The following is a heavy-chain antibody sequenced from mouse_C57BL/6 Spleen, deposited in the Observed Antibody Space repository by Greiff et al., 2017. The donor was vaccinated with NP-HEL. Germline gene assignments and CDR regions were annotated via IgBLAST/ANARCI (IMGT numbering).Heavy chain of an antibody. CDR3: ARGDYGFAY. J-gene: IGHJ3*01. CDR2: INPGSGGT. Sequence: QVQLQQSGAELVRPGPSVKVSCKASGYAFTNYLIEWVKQRPGQGLEWIGVINPGSGGTNYNEKFKGKATLTADKSSSTAYMQLSSLTSEDSAVYFCARGDYGFAYWGQWTLVTVSA. CDR1: GYAFTNYL. V-gene: IGHV1-54*01. D-gene: IGHD1-1*01.